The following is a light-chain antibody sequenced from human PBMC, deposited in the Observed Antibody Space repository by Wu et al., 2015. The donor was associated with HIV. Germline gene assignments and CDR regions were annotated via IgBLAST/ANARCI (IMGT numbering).Light chain of an antibody. V-gene: IGKV1-39*01. J-gene: IGKJ1*01. CDR3: QQSYNTPWT. Sequence: DIHMTQSPSSLSASVGDRVTITCRASQSITNYLNWYQQKPGKAPRLLIYGASNLQSGVPSRFSGSGSGTDFSLTISSLQPEDFATYHCQQSYNTPWTFGQGTKVEMK. CDR1: QSITNY. CDR2: GAS.